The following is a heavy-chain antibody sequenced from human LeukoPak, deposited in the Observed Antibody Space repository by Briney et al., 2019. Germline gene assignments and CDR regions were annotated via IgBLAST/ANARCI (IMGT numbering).Heavy chain of an antibody. CDR2: ISSSSYI. CDR3: ARLVGATGIVDY. D-gene: IGHD1-26*01. J-gene: IGHJ4*02. V-gene: IGHV3-21*01. CDR1: GFTFSSYS. Sequence: GGSLRLSCAASGFTFSSYSMNWVRQAPRKGLEWVSSISSSSYIYYADSVKGRFTISRDNAKNSLYLQMNSLRAEDTAVYYCARLVGATGIVDYWGQGTLVTVSS.